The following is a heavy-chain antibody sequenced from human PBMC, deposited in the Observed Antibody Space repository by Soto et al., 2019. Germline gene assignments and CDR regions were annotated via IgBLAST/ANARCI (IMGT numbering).Heavy chain of an antibody. CDR1: GFTVSSNY. J-gene: IGHJ4*02. D-gene: IGHD4-17*01. V-gene: IGHV3-66*01. CDR2: IYSGGST. Sequence: EVQLVESGGGLVQPGGSLRLSCAASGFTVSSNYMSWVRQAPGKGLEWVSSIYSGGSTYYADSVKGRFTISRDISKNTLYLQMHSMKAEDTAVYYCACMTKVTYFEQWGQGTLVTVSS. CDR3: ACMTKVTYFEQ.